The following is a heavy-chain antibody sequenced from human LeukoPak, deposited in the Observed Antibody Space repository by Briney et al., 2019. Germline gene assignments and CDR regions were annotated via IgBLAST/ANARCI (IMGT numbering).Heavy chain of an antibody. CDR1: GYTFTSYG. Sequence: ASVKVSCKASGYTFTSYGISWVRLAPGQGLEWMGWISAYNGNTNYAQKLQGRVTMTTDTSTSTAYMELRSLRSDDTAVYYCARRIRPYYDFWSGPDAFDIWGQGTMVTVSS. V-gene: IGHV1-18*01. J-gene: IGHJ3*02. CDR3: ARRIRPYYDFWSGPDAFDI. CDR2: ISAYNGNT. D-gene: IGHD3-3*01.